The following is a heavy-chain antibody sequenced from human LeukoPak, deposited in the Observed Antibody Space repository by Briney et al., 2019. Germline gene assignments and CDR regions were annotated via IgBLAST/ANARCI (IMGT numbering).Heavy chain of an antibody. Sequence: GASVTVSCKASGYSFSSNGISWVRQAPGQGFEWMGWISANNGNKNYARKFQGRVTMTTDTSTSTAYMELRSLRSDDTAVYYCARGRLDIEVVPASPLDWWGQGTLVTVSS. CDR1: GYSFSSNG. CDR2: ISANNGNK. V-gene: IGHV1-18*01. CDR3: ARGRLDIEVVPASPLDW. J-gene: IGHJ4*02. D-gene: IGHD2-2*01.